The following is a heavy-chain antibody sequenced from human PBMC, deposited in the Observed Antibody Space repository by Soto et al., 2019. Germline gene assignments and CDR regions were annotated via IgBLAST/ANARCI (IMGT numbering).Heavy chain of an antibody. CDR2: IIPIFGTA. D-gene: IGHD2-2*01. V-gene: IGHV1-69*12. Sequence: QVQLVQSGAEVKKPGSSVKVSCKASGGTFSSYAISWVRQAPGQGLEWMGGIIPIFGTANYAQKFQGRVTITADESTSTAYMELSSLKSEDTAVYYCAREGIVLVPAAIGWFDPWGQGTLVTVSS. CDR1: GGTFSSYA. J-gene: IGHJ5*02. CDR3: AREGIVLVPAAIGWFDP.